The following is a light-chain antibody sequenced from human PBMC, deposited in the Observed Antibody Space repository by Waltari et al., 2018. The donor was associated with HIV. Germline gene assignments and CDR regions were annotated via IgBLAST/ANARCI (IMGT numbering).Light chain of an antibody. V-gene: IGKV3-11*01. CDR1: QSVSSY. CDR2: DAS. CDR3: QQRSNWPRT. Sequence: EIVLTQSPATLSLSPGERATLSCSASQSVSSYLAWYQQKPGQAPRLLIYDASNRATGIPVRFSGSGSGTDFTLTISSLEPEDFAVYYCQQRSNWPRTFGQGTKVEIK. J-gene: IGKJ1*01.